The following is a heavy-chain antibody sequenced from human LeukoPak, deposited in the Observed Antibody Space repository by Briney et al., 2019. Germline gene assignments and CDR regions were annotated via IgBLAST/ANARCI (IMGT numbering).Heavy chain of an antibody. CDR1: GFTFSSFA. J-gene: IGHJ4*02. CDR3: AKGRSSSPSVFDY. Sequence: PGGSLRLSCAASGFTFSSFAMIWVRQAPGKGLEWVSTISGSGGSTYYADSVKGRFTISRDNSKNTLYLQMNSLRAEDTAVYYCAKGRSSSPSVFDYWGQGILVTVSS. CDR2: ISGSGGST. V-gene: IGHV3-23*01. D-gene: IGHD6-13*01.